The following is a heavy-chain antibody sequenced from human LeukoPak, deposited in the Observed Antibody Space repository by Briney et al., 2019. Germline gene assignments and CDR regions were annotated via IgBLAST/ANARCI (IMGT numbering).Heavy chain of an antibody. CDR1: GFTFDDYA. CDR3: AKAVHMVRGDNFDY. Sequence: GGSLRLSRAASGFTFDDYAMHWVRQAPGKGLEWVSGISWNSGSIGYADSVKGRFTISRDNAKNSLYLQMNSLRAEDTALYYCAKAVHMVRGDNFDYWGQGTLVTVSS. D-gene: IGHD3-10*01. J-gene: IGHJ4*02. V-gene: IGHV3-9*01. CDR2: ISWNSGSI.